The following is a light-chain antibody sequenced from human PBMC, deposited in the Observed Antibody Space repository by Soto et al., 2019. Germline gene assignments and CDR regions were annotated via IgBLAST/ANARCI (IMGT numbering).Light chain of an antibody. V-gene: IGKV1-12*01. Sequence: DIQMTQSPSSVSAFVGDRVTITCRASQGIASGLAWYQHRPGKAPKLLIYAASILQSGVPPRFSGSGTGTDFTLTISSLQHEDFATYFCQQTNSFPRTLGGGTKVDIK. CDR3: QQTNSFPRT. J-gene: IGKJ4*01. CDR2: AAS. CDR1: QGIASG.